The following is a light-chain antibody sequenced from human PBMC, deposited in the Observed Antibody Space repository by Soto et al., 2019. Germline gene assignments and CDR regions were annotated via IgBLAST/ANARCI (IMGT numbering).Light chain of an antibody. CDR2: DNN. Sequence: QSVLTQPPSVSAAPGQKVTISCSGSSSNIGNNYVSWYQQLPGTAPKLLIYDNNKRPSGIPDPFSGSKSGTSATLGITGLKTGDEAEYYCGTWDSSLSAGVVFGRGTKVTVL. J-gene: IGLJ2*01. CDR1: SSNIGNNY. V-gene: IGLV1-51*01. CDR3: GTWDSSLSAGVV.